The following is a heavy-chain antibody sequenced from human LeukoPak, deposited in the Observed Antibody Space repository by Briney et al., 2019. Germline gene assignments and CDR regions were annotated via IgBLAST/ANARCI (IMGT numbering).Heavy chain of an antibody. Sequence: VKVSCKACGGTFSSYAISWVRQAPGQGLEWMGGIIPIFGTANYAQKFQGRVTITADESTSTAYMELSSLRSEDTAVYYCARDPGEDYDFWSGYNSDWGQGTLVTVSS. D-gene: IGHD3-3*01. CDR2: IIPIFGTA. J-gene: IGHJ4*02. CDR1: GGTFSSYA. CDR3: ARDPGEDYDFWSGYNSD. V-gene: IGHV1-69*01.